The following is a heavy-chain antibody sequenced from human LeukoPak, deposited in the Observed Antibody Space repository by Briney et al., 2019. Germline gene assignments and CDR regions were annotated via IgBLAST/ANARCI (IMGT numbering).Heavy chain of an antibody. V-gene: IGHV3-7*01. CDR2: IKQNGSEK. Sequence: GGSLRLSCAASGFTFSSYAMSWVRQAPGKGLEWVANIKQNGSEKYYVDSVRGRFTISRDNAKNSLYLQMNSLRAEDTAVYYCARGGRTTWHGMDVWGQGTTVTVSS. CDR3: ARGGRTTWHGMDV. CDR1: GFTFSSYA. J-gene: IGHJ6*02. D-gene: IGHD4-17*01.